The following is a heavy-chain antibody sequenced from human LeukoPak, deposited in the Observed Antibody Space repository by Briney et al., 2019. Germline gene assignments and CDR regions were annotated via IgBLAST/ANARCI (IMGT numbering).Heavy chain of an antibody. V-gene: IGHV3-33*05. CDR1: GFSFSNYA. Sequence: GGSLRLSCAASGFSFSNYAMYWVRQAPGKGLEWVAVILYDGSNKYYADSVKGRFTISRDNSKNTLYLQMNSLRAEDTALYYCARAPFYYDSSGYPYFDGWGQGTLVTVSS. CDR2: ILYDGSNK. D-gene: IGHD3-22*01. J-gene: IGHJ4*02. CDR3: ARAPFYYDSSGYPYFDG.